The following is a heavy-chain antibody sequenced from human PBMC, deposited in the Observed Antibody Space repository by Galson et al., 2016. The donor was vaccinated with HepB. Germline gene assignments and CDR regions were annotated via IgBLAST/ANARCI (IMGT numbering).Heavy chain of an antibody. CDR2: IWHDGWTK. D-gene: IGHD1-26*01. J-gene: IGHJ4*02. V-gene: IGHV3-33*01. CDR3: ARSSPVGATHAGLDY. Sequence: SLRLSCAASGFAFSAFGMHWVRQAPGKGLEWVADIWHDGWTKHYADSMKGRFTISRDNSLHTLYLHVSTLRVEDTVVYYCARSSPVGATHAGLDYWGQGTLVTVAS. CDR1: GFAFSAFG.